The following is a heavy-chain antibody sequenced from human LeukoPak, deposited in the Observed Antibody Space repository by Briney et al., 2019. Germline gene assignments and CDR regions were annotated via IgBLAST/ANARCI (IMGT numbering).Heavy chain of an antibody. V-gene: IGHV4-34*01. CDR2: IHPSGIF. D-gene: IGHD5-24*01. CDR1: GGSCDDYY. J-gene: IGHJ5*02. Sequence: SETLSLTCAVYGGSCDDYYCSWIRQPPGKGLEWIGEIHPSGIFYYNSSLVSRVSISIDTSKSQFSLRLTSVTAADTTFYYCARGRDRSKAGDRWGQGSLVTVSS. CDR3: ARGRDRSKAGDR.